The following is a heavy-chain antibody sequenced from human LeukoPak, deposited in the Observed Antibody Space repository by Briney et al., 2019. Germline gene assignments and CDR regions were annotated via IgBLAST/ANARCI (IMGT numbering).Heavy chain of an antibody. D-gene: IGHD4-17*01. J-gene: IGHJ5*02. CDR3: ARATTHDYGDYNWFDP. Sequence: ASVKVSCKASGYTFTGYYMHWVRQAPGQGLEWMGWINPNSGGTNYAQKFQGRVTMTRDTSISTAYMELSRLRSDDTAVYYCARATTHDYGDYNWFDPWGQGTLVTVSS. CDR2: INPNSGGT. CDR1: GYTFTGYY. V-gene: IGHV1-2*02.